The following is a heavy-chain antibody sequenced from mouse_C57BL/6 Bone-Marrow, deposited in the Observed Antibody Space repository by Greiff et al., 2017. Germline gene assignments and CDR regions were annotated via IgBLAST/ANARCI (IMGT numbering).Heavy chain of an antibody. V-gene: IGHV1-74*01. CDR1: GYTFTSYW. J-gene: IGHJ1*03. Sequence: QVQLKQPGAELVKPGASVKVSCKASGYTFTSYWMHWVKQRPGQGLEWIGRIHPSDSDTNYNQKFKGKATLTVDKSSSTAYMQLSSLTSEDSAVYYCALITTVVATGYFDVWGTGTTVTVSS. D-gene: IGHD1-1*01. CDR3: ALITTVVATGYFDV. CDR2: IHPSDSDT.